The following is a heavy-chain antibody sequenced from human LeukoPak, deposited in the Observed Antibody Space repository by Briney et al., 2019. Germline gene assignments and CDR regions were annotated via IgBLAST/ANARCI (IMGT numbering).Heavy chain of an antibody. J-gene: IGHJ6*04. CDR1: GFTFSSYA. CDR2: ISGSGGST. CDR3: AKGELLWFGESRLWDV. D-gene: IGHD3-10*01. Sequence: PGGSLRLSCAASGFTFSSYAMSWVRQAPGEGLEWVSAISGSGGSTYYADSVKGRFTISRDNSKNTLYLQMNSLRAEDTAVYYCAKGELLWFGESRLWDVWGKGTTVTVSS. V-gene: IGHV3-23*01.